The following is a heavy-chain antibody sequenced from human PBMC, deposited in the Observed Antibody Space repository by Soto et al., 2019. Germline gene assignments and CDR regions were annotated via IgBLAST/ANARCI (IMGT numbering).Heavy chain of an antibody. D-gene: IGHD2-21*02. CDR2: IDSTIDADKT. CDR1: GFTFSKAY. J-gene: IGHJ4*02. CDR3: VTRFTAVATARLDY. V-gene: IGHV3-15*04. Sequence: EVQLVESGRGLVKPGGSLTLSCTASGFTFSKAYMNWVRQAPGQGLVWVGQIDSTIDADKTDLAAPVKGRFTLARDDSNNPAYLQMTGLEIEDTGLYYCVTRFTAVATARLDYWGEGPLVTFS.